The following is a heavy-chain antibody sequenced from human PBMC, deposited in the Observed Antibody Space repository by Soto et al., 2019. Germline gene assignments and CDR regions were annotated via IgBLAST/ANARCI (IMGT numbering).Heavy chain of an antibody. D-gene: IGHD2-21*02. J-gene: IGHJ4*02. CDR3: ATLNGVVTAIPGAG. CDR2: ISGSGGST. CDR1: GFTFSSYA. V-gene: IGHV3-23*01. Sequence: EVQLLESGGGLVQPGGSLRLSCAASGFTFSSYAMSWVRQAPGKGLEWVSAISGSGGSTYYADSVKGRFTISRDNSKNTLYLQMNSLRAEDTAVYYCATLNGVVTAIPGAGWGQGTLVTVSS.